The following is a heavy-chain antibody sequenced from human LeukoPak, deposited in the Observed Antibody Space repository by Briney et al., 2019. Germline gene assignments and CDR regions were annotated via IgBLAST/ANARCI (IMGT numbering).Heavy chain of an antibody. D-gene: IGHD5-12*01. V-gene: IGHV3-23*01. CDR1: GFSFSSYA. J-gene: IGHJ4*02. CDR3: ARGPSGYHNT. CDR2: IGGGPGNT. Sequence: PGGSLRLSCAASGFSFSSYAMSWVRQAPGKGLEWVSVIGGGPGNTYYTDSVKGRFTISRDNSKNTLYLQMNSLRAEDTAVYYCARGPSGYHNTGGQGTLVTVSS.